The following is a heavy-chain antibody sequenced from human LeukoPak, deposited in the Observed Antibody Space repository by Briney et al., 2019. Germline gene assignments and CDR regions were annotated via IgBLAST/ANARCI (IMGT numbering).Heavy chain of an antibody. J-gene: IGHJ6*03. CDR1: DDSISDHY. V-gene: IGHV4-59*11. CDR3: VRQACSGAACFMREHFYYMDV. CDR2: SFYHGRT. D-gene: IGHD2-15*01. Sequence: SPSETLSLTCTVFDDSISDHYWSWIRQPPGKGLEWIAYSFYHGRTNYSPSLMGRVTISVDTVRSQLSLTLTSVTAADTAVYYCVRQACSGAACFMREHFYYMDVWGKGTTVTVSS.